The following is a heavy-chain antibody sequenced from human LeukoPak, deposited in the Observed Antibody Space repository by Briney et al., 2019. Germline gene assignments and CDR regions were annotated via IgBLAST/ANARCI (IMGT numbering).Heavy chain of an antibody. J-gene: IGHJ4*02. CDR2: ISSSGSTI. Sequence: GGSLRLSCAASGFTFSSYSMNWVRQAPGKGLEWVSYISSSGSTIYYADSVKGRFTISRDNAKNSLYLQMNSLRAEDTAVYYCAREDFGYYDSSGYGDFDYWGQGTLVTVSS. CDR3: AREDFGYYDSSGYGDFDY. V-gene: IGHV3-48*04. D-gene: IGHD3-22*01. CDR1: GFTFSSYS.